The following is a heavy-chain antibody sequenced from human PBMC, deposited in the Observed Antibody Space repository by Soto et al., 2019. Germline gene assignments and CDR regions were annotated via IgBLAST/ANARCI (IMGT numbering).Heavy chain of an antibody. V-gene: IGHV1-3*01. J-gene: IGHJ5*02. Sequence: AAVKVSCKASGYTFTSYAMHWVRQAPGQRLEWMGWINAGNGNTKYSQKFQGRVTITRDTSASTAYMELSSLRSEDTAVYYCARDRSINWFDPWGQGTLVTVSS. CDR3: ARDRSINWFDP. CDR1: GYTFTSYA. CDR2: INAGNGNT.